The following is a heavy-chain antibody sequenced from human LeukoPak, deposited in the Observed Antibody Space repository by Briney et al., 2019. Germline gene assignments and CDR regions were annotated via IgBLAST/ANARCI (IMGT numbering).Heavy chain of an antibody. CDR1: GYTFTGYD. CDR3: ARDYRRYFDF. Sequence: ASVKVSCKASGYTFTGYDIYWVRQAPGQGVEGMGWINPNSGGTDYTQKFQGRVTTTRDTSISTAYMELSRLRSDDTAGYYSARDYRRYFDFWGQGTLVTVSS. CDR2: INPNSGGT. V-gene: IGHV1-2*02. D-gene: IGHD4-11*01. J-gene: IGHJ4*02.